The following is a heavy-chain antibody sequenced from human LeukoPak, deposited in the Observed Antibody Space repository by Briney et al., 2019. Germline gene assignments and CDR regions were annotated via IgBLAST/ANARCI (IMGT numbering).Heavy chain of an antibody. CDR2: ISGSGGST. D-gene: IGHD3-22*01. CDR3: AKAPGDSSGYWEFHY. J-gene: IGHJ4*02. Sequence: GGSLRLSCAASGFTFSSYAMSWVRQAPGKGLEWVSAISGSGGSTYYADSVKGRFTISRDNSKNTLYLQMNSLRAEDTAVYYCAKAPGDSSGYWEFHYWGQGTLVTVSS. CDR1: GFTFSSYA. V-gene: IGHV3-23*01.